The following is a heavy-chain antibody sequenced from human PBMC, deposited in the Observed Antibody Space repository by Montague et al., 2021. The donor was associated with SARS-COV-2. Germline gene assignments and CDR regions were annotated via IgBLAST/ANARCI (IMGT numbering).Heavy chain of an antibody. CDR1: GGSISSSSYY. Sequence: SETLSLTCTVSGGSISSSSYYWGWIRQPPGKRLEWIGSIYYSGSTYYNPSLKSRVTISVDTSKNQFSLKLSSVTAADTAVYYCARDKAEYIVVVPAVPLAYGMDVWGQGTTVTVSS. J-gene: IGHJ6*02. CDR3: ARDKAEYIVVVPAVPLAYGMDV. D-gene: IGHD2-2*01. CDR2: IYYSGST. V-gene: IGHV4-39*07.